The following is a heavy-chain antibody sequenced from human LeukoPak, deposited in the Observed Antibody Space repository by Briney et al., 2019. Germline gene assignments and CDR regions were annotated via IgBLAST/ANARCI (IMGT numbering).Heavy chain of an antibody. CDR3: TTGGRY. CDR1: GGSFSSYF. CDR2: IKSKTDGGTT. V-gene: IGHV3-15*01. Sequence: ETLSLTCTVSGGSFSSYFWSWIRQPPGKGLEWVGRIKSKTDGGTTDYAAPVKGRFTISRDDSKNTLYLQMNSLKTEDTAVYYCTTGGRYWGQGTLVTVSS. J-gene: IGHJ4*02.